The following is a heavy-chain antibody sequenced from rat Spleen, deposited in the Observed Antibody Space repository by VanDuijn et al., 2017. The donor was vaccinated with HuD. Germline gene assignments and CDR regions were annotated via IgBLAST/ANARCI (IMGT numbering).Heavy chain of an antibody. V-gene: IGHV5-7*01. CDR1: GFTFSNYA. Sequence: EVQLVESGGGLVQPGRSMKLSCAASGFTFSNYAMAWVRQTPTKGLEWVATIIYDGSSTYYRDSVKGRFTISRDIANSTLYLQMNSLRSEDTATYYCTRAPSYWYFDFWGPGTMVTVSS. J-gene: IGHJ1*01. CDR2: IIYDGSST. CDR3: TRAPSYWYFDF.